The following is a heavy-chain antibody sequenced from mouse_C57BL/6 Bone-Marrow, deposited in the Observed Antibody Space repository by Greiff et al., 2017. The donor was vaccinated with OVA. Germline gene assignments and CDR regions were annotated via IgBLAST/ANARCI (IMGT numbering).Heavy chain of an antibody. J-gene: IGHJ3*01. CDR3: ARGGSSPWFGY. V-gene: IGHV1-64*01. CDR2: IHPNSGST. D-gene: IGHD1-1*01. Sequence: QVQLQQPGAELVKPGASVKLSCKASGYTFTSYWMHWVKQRPGQGLEWIGMIHPNSGSTNYNEKFKSKATLTVDTSSSTAYMQLSSLTSEDSAVYYCARGGSSPWFGYWGKGTRVTVSA. CDR1: GYTFTSYW.